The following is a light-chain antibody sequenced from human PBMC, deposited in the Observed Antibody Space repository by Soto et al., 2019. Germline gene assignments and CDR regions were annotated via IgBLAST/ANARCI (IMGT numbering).Light chain of an antibody. CDR1: QSVSSN. Sequence: EIVMTQSPATLSVSPGERATLSCRASQSVSSNLAWYQQKPGQAPRLLIYGASTRATGIPARFSGSGSGTEFTLTISSLQSEDFATYYCQQSYSTPIFTFGPGTKVDIK. V-gene: IGKV3-15*01. CDR3: QQSYSTPIFT. J-gene: IGKJ3*01. CDR2: GAS.